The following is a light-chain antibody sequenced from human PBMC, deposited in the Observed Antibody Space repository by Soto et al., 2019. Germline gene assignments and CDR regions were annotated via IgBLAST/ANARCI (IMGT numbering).Light chain of an antibody. V-gene: IGKV3-11*01. Sequence: EIVLTQSPATLSLSPGERATLSCRASQSVSSYLAWYQQKPGQAPRLLIYDASNRATGIPARFSGSGSGTDFTLTISSLEPEDFALYYCQQYGGSPPTVGGGTKVDIK. CDR2: DAS. CDR1: QSVSSY. CDR3: QQYGGSPPT. J-gene: IGKJ4*01.